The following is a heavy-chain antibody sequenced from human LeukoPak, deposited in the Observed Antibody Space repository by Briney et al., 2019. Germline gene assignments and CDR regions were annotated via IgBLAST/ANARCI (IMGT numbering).Heavy chain of an antibody. D-gene: IGHD6-6*01. CDR1: GFTFSSHG. J-gene: IGHJ6*03. Sequence: GGSLRLSCAACGFTFSSHGMHWVRQAPGKGLEWVAFIRYDGSNKYYADSVKGRFTISRDNSKNTLYLQMNSLGAEDTAVYYCAKRGSYSSSSRDYYYMDVWGKGTTVTVSS. CDR3: AKRGSYSSSSRDYYYMDV. V-gene: IGHV3-30*02. CDR2: IRYDGSNK.